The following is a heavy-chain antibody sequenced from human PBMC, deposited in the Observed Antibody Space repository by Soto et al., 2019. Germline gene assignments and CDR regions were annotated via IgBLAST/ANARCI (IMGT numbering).Heavy chain of an antibody. V-gene: IGHV1-18*01. CDR1: GYSFTTYG. CDR3: ARGRGSSSWYEISHYFDS. J-gene: IGHJ4*02. Sequence: VQLVQSGAELKKSGASVKVSCQTSGYSFTTYGTAWVRQAPGQGLEWIGWMSAYSGHTNYEQDFQGRVTMTTDTSTSTAYMQLRSLRSDDTAVYYCARGRGSSSWYEISHYFDSWGQGTPVTVSS. CDR2: MSAYSGHT. D-gene: IGHD6-13*01.